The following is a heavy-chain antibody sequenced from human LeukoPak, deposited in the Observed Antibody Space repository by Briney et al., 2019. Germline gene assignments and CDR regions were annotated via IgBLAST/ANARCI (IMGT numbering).Heavy chain of an antibody. CDR1: GFTFNEFW. Sequence: GGSLRLSCAASGFTFNEFWMHWVRQAPGKGLMWVSRIHKDGLHTWYADSMKGRFTISRDNAENPVYLQLNSLRVEDTAVYYCARESEAAGTYHLDHWGQGNLVTVSS. V-gene: IGHV3-74*01. CDR2: IHKDGLHT. CDR3: ARESEAAGTYHLDH. D-gene: IGHD6-25*01. J-gene: IGHJ4*02.